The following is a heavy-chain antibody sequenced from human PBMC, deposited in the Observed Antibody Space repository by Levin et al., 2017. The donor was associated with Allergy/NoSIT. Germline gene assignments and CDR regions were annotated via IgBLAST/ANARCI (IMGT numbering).Heavy chain of an antibody. Sequence: SVKVSCKASGGTFSNYTISWVRQAPGQGLEWMGRIIPIFGIANYAQKFQGRVTITADKSTSTAYMELSSLRSEDTAVYYCARGPLWSGTSVKYFDYWGQGTLVTVSS. D-gene: IGHD3-3*01. CDR2: IIPIFGIA. CDR3: ARGPLWSGTSVKYFDY. CDR1: GGTFSNYT. J-gene: IGHJ4*02. V-gene: IGHV1-69*02.